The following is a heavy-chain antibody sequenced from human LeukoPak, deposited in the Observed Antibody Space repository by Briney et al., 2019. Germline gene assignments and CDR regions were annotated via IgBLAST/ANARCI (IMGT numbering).Heavy chain of an antibody. CDR2: IYYSGST. V-gene: IGHV4-59*08. CDR3: ARSGGSTLTTRYFDL. D-gene: IGHD4-17*01. J-gene: IGHJ2*01. Sequence: PSETLSLTCTVSGRSISSYYWSWIRQPPGKGLEWIAYIYYSGSTNYNPSLKSRVTISVDTSKCQFALKLSSVTAADTAVYCCARSGGSTLTTRYFDLWGRGTLVTVS. CDR1: GRSISSYY.